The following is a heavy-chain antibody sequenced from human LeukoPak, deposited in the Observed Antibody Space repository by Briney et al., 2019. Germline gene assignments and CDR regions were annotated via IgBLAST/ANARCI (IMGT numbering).Heavy chain of an antibody. D-gene: IGHD3-22*01. V-gene: IGHV1-2*02. CDR1: GYTFPIYY. CDR2: INPISGGT. J-gene: IGHJ5*02. CDR3: ARDVESGYYDSSGDLYNWFDP. Sequence: GASVKVSCKASGYTFPIYYIHWVRQAPGQGPEWMGWINPISGGTNYTQEFQGRVTMTRDTSISTAYMELSRLRSDDTAVYYCARDVESGYYDSSGDLYNWFDPWGQGTLVTVSS.